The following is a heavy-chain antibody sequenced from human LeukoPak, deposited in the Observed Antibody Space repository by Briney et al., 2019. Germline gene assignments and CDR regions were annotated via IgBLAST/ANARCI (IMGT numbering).Heavy chain of an antibody. CDR2: IYSGGTT. Sequence: QPGGSLRLSCAASGFTFSSYEMNWVRQAPGKGLEWVSTIYSGGTTYYADSVMGRFTISRHNSRNTLYLQMNSLRAEDTAVYYCARARRVRGVSPDYSWLDPWGQGTLVTVSS. D-gene: IGHD3-10*01. CDR3: ARARRVRGVSPDYSWLDP. J-gene: IGHJ5*02. CDR1: GFTFSSYE. V-gene: IGHV3-53*04.